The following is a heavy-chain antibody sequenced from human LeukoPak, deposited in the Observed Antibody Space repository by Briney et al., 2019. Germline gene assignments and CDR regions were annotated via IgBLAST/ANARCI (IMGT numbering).Heavy chain of an antibody. Sequence: PGRSLRLSCAASGFTFSSYAMSWVRQAPGKGLEWVSAISGSGGSTYYADSVKGRFTISRDNSKNTLYLQMNSLRAEDTAVYYCAKDASGPLMIVVVSVFDYWGQGTLVTVSS. CDR2: ISGSGGST. D-gene: IGHD3-22*01. CDR3: AKDASGPLMIVVVSVFDY. V-gene: IGHV3-23*01. CDR1: GFTFSSYA. J-gene: IGHJ4*02.